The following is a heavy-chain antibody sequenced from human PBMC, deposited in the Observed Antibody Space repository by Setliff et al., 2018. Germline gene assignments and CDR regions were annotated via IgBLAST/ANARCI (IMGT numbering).Heavy chain of an antibody. CDR3: ARGFLRYDSGTYYTY. D-gene: IGHD3-10*01. V-gene: IGHV4-34*01. Sequence: SETLSLTCTVQGGPFSGYYWSWIRQPPGKGLESIGDINHSGGTNYNPSLKSRVTVSIDTSKNHFSLKLSSVTAADTAVYYCARGFLRYDSGTYYTYWGQGTLVTVSS. J-gene: IGHJ4*02. CDR1: GGPFSGYY. CDR2: INHSGGT.